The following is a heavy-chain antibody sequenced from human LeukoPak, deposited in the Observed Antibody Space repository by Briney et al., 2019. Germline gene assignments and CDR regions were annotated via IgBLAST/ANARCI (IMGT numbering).Heavy chain of an antibody. Sequence: GGSLRLSCAASGFTFDDYAMHWVRQAPGKGLEWVSLISGDGGSTYYADSVKGRFTISRDNAKNSLYLQMNSLRAEDTAVYYCAREGDGGNSDYWGQGTLVTVSS. D-gene: IGHD4-23*01. CDR1: GFTFDDYA. V-gene: IGHV3-43*02. CDR3: AREGDGGNSDY. CDR2: ISGDGGST. J-gene: IGHJ4*02.